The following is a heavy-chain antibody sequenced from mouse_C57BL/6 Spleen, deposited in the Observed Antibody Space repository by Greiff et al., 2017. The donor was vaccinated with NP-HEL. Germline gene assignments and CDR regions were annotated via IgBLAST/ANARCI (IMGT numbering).Heavy chain of an antibody. J-gene: IGHJ3*01. CDR2: ISYDGSN. Sequence: EVKLVESGPGLVKPSQSLSLTCSVTGYSITSGYYWNWIRQFPGNKLEWMGYISYDGSNNYNPSPKNRISITLDTSKNQFFLKLNSVTTEDTATYYCARDYDGYFHPFAYWGQGTLVTVSA. D-gene: IGHD2-3*01. CDR1: GYSITSGYY. CDR3: ARDYDGYFHPFAY. V-gene: IGHV3-6*01.